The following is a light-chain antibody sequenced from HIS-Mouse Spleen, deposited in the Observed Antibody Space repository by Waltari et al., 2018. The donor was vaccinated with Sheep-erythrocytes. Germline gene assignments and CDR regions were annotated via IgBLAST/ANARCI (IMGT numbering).Light chain of an antibody. J-gene: IGLJ1*01. CDR1: RIDFVGYNY. CDR2: DVS. CDR3: CSYAGSYNHV. Sequence: QSALTQPRPVSGSPGQSVPFPCPGTRIDFVGYNYVSWYQQHPGKAPKLMIYDVSKRPSGVPDRFSGSKSGNTASLTISGLQAEDEADYYCCSYAGSYNHVFATGTKVTVL. V-gene: IGLV2-11*01.